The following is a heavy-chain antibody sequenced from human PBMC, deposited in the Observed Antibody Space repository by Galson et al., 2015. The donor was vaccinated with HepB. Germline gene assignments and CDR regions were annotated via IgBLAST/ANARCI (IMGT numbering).Heavy chain of an antibody. D-gene: IGHD2-21*02. Sequence: SLRLSCAASGFTFKDHAMHWVRHSPGKGLEWVSGLNRDSAAVAYADSVEGRFTISRDNAKNSLYLEMSSLRPEDKALYYCVRASPPGVAVTVGTYSFDRWGHGTLVTVSS. CDR3: VRASPPGVAVTVGTYSFDR. J-gene: IGHJ4*03. CDR1: GFTFKDHA. CDR2: LNRDSAAV. V-gene: IGHV3-9*01.